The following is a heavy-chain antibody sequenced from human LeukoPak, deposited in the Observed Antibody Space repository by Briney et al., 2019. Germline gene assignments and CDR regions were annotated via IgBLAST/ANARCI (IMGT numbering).Heavy chain of an antibody. CDR1: GNTFSSYY. Sequence: GASVKVSCKASGNTFSSYYMHWVRQAPGQGLEWMGIINPSNGLTSYAQKFEGRVTVTRDTSTSTVYMELSSLRSEDTAVYYCANARVSSGWYSGAFDIWGQGTMVTVSS. V-gene: IGHV1-46*01. CDR3: ANARVSSGWYSGAFDI. D-gene: IGHD6-19*01. CDR2: INPSNGLT. J-gene: IGHJ3*02.